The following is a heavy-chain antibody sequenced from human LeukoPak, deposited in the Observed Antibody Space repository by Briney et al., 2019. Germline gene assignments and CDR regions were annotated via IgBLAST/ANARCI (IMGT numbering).Heavy chain of an antibody. CDR1: GGSISSSSYY. CDR2: IYYSGST. CDR3: ARGRSVTRVDY. J-gene: IGHJ4*02. V-gene: IGHV4-39*07. Sequence: SETLSLTCTVSGGSISSSSYYWGWIRQPPGKGLEWIGSIYYSGSTYYNPSLKSRVTISVDTSKNQFSLKLSSVTAADTAVYYCARGRSVTRVDYWGQGTLVTVSS. D-gene: IGHD4-17*01.